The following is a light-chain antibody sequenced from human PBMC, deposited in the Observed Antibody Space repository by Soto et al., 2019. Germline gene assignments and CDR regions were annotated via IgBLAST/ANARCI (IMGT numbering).Light chain of an antibody. CDR1: QDISSW. CDR3: QQAHSFPGS. V-gene: IGKV1-12*01. CDR2: AAS. J-gene: IGKJ3*01. Sequence: DIQMTQSPSSVSASVGDRVTITCRASQDISSWFAWYQQKPGRAPKLLIYAASNLQTGGPSRFSGRGSGANFTLTIGSRQPEDFATFYWQQAHSFPGSFGPGTKVDIK.